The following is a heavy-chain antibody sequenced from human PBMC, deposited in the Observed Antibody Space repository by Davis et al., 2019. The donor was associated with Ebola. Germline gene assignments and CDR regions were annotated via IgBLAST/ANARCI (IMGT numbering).Heavy chain of an antibody. Sequence: SVKVSCKASGGTFSSYAISWVRQAPGQGLEWMGGIIPIFGTANYAQKLQGRVTMTTDTSTSTAYMELRSLRSDDTAVYYCARAITMVRPNNWFDPWGQGTLVTVSS. CDR1: GGTFSSYA. V-gene: IGHV1-69*05. J-gene: IGHJ5*02. CDR2: IIPIFGTA. CDR3: ARAITMVRPNNWFDP. D-gene: IGHD3-10*01.